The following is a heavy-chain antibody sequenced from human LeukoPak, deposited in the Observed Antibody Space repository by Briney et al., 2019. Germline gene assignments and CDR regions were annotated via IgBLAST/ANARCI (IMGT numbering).Heavy chain of an antibody. CDR1: GFTFSSYA. Sequence: GGSLRLSCAASGFTFSSYAMTWVRQAPGKGLEWVSAISGSGGSTSYADSVKGRFTISRDNSKNTLYLQMNSLRAEDTAVYYCAKDFRYSSGWPPDYWGQGTLVTVSS. CDR2: ISGSGGST. D-gene: IGHD6-19*01. V-gene: IGHV3-23*01. J-gene: IGHJ4*02. CDR3: AKDFRYSSGWPPDY.